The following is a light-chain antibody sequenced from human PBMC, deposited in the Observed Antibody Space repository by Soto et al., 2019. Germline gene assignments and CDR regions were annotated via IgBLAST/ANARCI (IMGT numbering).Light chain of an antibody. Sequence: DIQMTQSASPLSASVGDRVTITCRASQSISSWLAWYQQKPGKAPKLLIYKASSLESGVPSRFSGSGSGTEFTLTISSLQHDDVATYYCQQYNSYPITLGQGTRLEIK. CDR2: KAS. CDR3: QQYNSYPIT. J-gene: IGKJ5*01. CDR1: QSISSW. V-gene: IGKV1-5*03.